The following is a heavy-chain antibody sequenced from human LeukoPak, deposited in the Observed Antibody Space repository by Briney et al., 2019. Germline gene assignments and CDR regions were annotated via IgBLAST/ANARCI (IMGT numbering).Heavy chain of an antibody. CDR3: AREAGSPGQYYFDY. Sequence: ASVKVSCKASRYTFTGYYMHWVRQAPGQGLEWMGWINPNSGGTNYAQKFQGRVTMTRDTSISTAYMELSRLRSDDTAVYYCAREAGSPGQYYFDYWGQGTLVTVSS. J-gene: IGHJ4*02. CDR2: INPNSGGT. CDR1: RYTFTGYY. V-gene: IGHV1-2*02. D-gene: IGHD3-10*01.